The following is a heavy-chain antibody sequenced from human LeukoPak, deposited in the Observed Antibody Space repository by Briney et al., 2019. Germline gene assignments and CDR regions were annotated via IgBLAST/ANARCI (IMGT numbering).Heavy chain of an antibody. CDR3: SRQALSYCGGDCYYYFDY. CDR1: GGSISSATYF. V-gene: IGHV4-39*01. D-gene: IGHD2-21*02. J-gene: IGHJ4*02. CDR2: IYYSGCT. Sequence: SETLSLTCTVSGGSISSATYFWGWIRQPPGKGLEWIGSIYYSGCTYYNPSLKSRVTISVDTSKSRFSLKLSSETAADTAVYYCSRQALSYCGGDCYYYFDYWGRGTLVTVSS.